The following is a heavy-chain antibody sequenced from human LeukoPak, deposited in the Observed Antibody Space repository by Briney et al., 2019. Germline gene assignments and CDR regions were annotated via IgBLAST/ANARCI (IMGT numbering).Heavy chain of an antibody. D-gene: IGHD2-2*02. CDR1: GFTFSSYA. J-gene: IGHJ4*02. Sequence: GGSLRLSCAASGFTFSSYAMHWVRQAPGKGLEWVAVILYDGNNKYYADSVKGRFTISRDNSKNTLYLQMNSLRAEDTAVYYCARDRCSTTTCYTDYWGQGTLVTVSS. CDR3: ARDRCSTTTCYTDY. V-gene: IGHV3-30-3*01. CDR2: ILYDGNNK.